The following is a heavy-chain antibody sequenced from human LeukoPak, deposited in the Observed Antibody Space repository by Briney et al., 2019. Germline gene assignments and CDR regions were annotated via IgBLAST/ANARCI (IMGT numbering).Heavy chain of an antibody. CDR2: INPNSGGT. CDR1: GYTFTGYY. D-gene: IGHD6-13*01. V-gene: IGHV1-2*02. CDR3: ARVPDSSSWYGGAFDI. Sequence: ASVKVSCKASGYTFTGYYMHRVRQAPGQGLEWMGWINPNSGGTNYAQKFQGRVTMTRDTSISTAYMELSRLRSDDTAVYYCARVPDSSSWYGGAFDIWGQGTMVTVSS. J-gene: IGHJ3*02.